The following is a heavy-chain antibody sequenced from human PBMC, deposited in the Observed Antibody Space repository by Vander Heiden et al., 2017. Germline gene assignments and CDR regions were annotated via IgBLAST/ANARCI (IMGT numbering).Heavy chain of an antibody. CDR1: GFTFSSYG. CDR3: AKDLGLRMRYSSSVNYYYYGMDV. CDR2: ISYDGSNK. V-gene: IGHV3-30*18. Sequence: GFTFSSYGMHWVRQAPGKGLEWVAVISYDGSNKYYADSVKGRFTISRDNSKNTLYLQMNSLRAEDTAVYYCAKDLGLRMRYSSSVNYYYYGMDVWGQGTTVTVSS. J-gene: IGHJ6*02. D-gene: IGHD6-13*01.